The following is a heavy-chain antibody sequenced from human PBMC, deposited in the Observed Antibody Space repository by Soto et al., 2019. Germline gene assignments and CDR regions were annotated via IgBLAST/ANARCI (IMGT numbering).Heavy chain of an antibody. CDR3: AKDLSIAAAGTNYYYGMEV. V-gene: IGHV3-30*18. CDR1: GFTFSSYG. J-gene: IGHJ6*02. Sequence: QVQLVESGGGVVQPGRSLRLSCAASGFTFSSYGMHWVRQAPGKGLEWVAVISYDGSKKYYADSVKGRFTISRDNSKNTLYLQMNSLRAEDTAVYYCAKDLSIAAAGTNYYYGMEVWGQGTTVTVSS. D-gene: IGHD6-13*01. CDR2: ISYDGSKK.